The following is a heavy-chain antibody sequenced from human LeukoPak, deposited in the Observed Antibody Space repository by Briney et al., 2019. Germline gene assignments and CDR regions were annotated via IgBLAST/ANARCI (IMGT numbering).Heavy chain of an antibody. D-gene: IGHD2/OR15-2a*01. V-gene: IGHV3-7*05. J-gene: IGHJ4*02. CDR3: RASRTN. Sequence: GGSLRLSCAASGFTFSSYEMNWVRQAPGKGLEWVAVINPDGSAKYYEDFVKGRFTISRDNAKNSLYLQMNSLRVEDTAVYYCRASRTNWGQGTLVTVSS. CDR1: GFTFSSYE. CDR2: INPDGSAK.